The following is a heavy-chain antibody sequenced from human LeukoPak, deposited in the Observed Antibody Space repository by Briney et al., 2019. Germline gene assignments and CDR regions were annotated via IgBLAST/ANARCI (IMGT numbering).Heavy chain of an antibody. CDR3: AKDEWYKVWGVTTGY. D-gene: IGHD3-10*01. V-gene: IGHV3-48*03. J-gene: IGHJ4*02. CDR1: GFTFSNYE. Sequence: PGGSLRLSCAASGFTFSNYEMNWVRQAPGKGLEWVAHISSTGDTIYYADSVKGRFTISRDNSKNTLYMQMDSLRAEDTAVYYCAKDEWYKVWGVTTGYWGQGTLVTVSS. CDR2: ISSTGDTI.